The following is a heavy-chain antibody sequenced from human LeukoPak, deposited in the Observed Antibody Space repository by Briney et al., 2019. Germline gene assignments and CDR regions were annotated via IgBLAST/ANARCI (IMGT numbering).Heavy chain of an antibody. V-gene: IGHV3-48*01. CDR3: ARDSY. CDR2: ISSSSSTI. CDR1: GFTYNNYY. Sequence: PGGSLRLSCAASGFTYNNYYMSWVRQAPGKGLECVSCISSSSSTIYYADSVKGRFTISRDKAKNSLYLQMNALRAEDTAVYYCARDSYWGQGTLVTVSS. J-gene: IGHJ4*02.